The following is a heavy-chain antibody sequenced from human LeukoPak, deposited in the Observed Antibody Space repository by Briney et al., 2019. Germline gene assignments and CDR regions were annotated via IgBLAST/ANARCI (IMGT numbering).Heavy chain of an antibody. CDR2: ISSSSSTI. J-gene: IGHJ6*03. Sequence: GGSLRLSCAASGFTFSSYSMNWVRQAPGKGLERVSYISSSSSTIYYADSVKGRFTISRDNAKNSLSLQMNSLRAEDTAVYYCARERDRFLEWLKAYYYYYMDVWGKGTTVTVSS. CDR3: ARERDRFLEWLKAYYYYYMDV. V-gene: IGHV3-48*01. CDR1: GFTFSSYS. D-gene: IGHD3-3*01.